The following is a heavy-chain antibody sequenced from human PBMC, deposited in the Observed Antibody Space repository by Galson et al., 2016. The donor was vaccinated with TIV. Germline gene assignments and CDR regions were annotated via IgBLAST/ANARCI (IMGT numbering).Heavy chain of an antibody. D-gene: IGHD2-21*01. V-gene: IGHV4-31*03. J-gene: IGHJ4*02. CDR3: AAGGFCSNSACYYGGLDY. CDR1: GGSTNSGDYY. CDR2: IFHSGNT. Sequence: TLSLTCTVSGGSTNSGDYYWRWIRQHPGRGLEWIGYIFHSGNTYYNPSLKRRLSISVDTSNNHVALKLNSVTAADTAVYYCAAGGFCSNSACYYGGLDYWGRGTLVTVSS.